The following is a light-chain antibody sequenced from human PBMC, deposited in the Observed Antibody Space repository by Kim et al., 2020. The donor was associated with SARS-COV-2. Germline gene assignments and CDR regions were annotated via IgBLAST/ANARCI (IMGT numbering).Light chain of an antibody. CDR2: EVS. V-gene: IGLV2-8*01. CDR1: SSDVGGSNY. CDR3: CSYAGSNNWV. Sequence: GKSVTIACTGTSSDVGGSNYVSWYKQHPGKAPKLMIYEVSKRPSGVPDRFSGSKSGNTASLTVSGLQAEDEADYYCCSYAGSNNWVFGGGTHLTVL. J-gene: IGLJ3*02.